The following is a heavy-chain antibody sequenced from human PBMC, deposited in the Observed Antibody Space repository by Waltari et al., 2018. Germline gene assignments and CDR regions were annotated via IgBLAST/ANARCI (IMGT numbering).Heavy chain of an antibody. V-gene: IGHV1-8*01. CDR1: GYTFTSYD. CDR3: ARGSDSRTDAFDI. CDR2: MNPNSGNT. Sequence: VQLVQSGAEVKKPGESLKISCKASGYTFTSYDINWVRQATGQGLEWMGWMNPNSGNTGYAQKFQGRVTMTRNTSISTAYMELSSLRSEDTAVYYCARGSDSRTDAFDIWGQGTMVTVSS. J-gene: IGHJ3*02. D-gene: IGHD6-13*01.